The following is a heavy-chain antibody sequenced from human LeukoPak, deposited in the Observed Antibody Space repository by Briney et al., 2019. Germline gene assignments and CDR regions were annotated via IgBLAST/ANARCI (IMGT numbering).Heavy chain of an antibody. CDR1: EFSVGSNY. CDR2: IYSGGST. Sequence: GGSLRLSCAASEFSVGSNYMTWVRQAPGKGLEWVSLIYSGGSTYYADSVKGRFTISRDNSKNTLYLQMNSLRAEDTAVYYCAKDLPANVEMATIFDYWGQGTLVTVSS. J-gene: IGHJ4*02. CDR3: AKDLPANVEMATIFDY. D-gene: IGHD5-24*01. V-gene: IGHV3-66*01.